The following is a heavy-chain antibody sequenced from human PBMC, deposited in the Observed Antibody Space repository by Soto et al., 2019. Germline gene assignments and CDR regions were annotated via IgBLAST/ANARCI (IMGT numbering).Heavy chain of an antibody. Sequence: QVQLVQSGAEVKKPGASVKVSCKASGYTFTSYYMHWVRQAPGQGLEWMGIINHSGGSTSYAQKFQGRVTMTRDTSTSTVYMELSSLRSEDTAVYYCARDQAMVDAFDIWGQGTMVTVSS. J-gene: IGHJ3*02. CDR1: GYTFTSYY. V-gene: IGHV1-46*01. D-gene: IGHD5-18*01. CDR3: ARDQAMVDAFDI. CDR2: INHSGGST.